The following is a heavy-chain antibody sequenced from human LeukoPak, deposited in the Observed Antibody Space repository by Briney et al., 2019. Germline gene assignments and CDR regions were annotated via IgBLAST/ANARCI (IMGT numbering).Heavy chain of an antibody. CDR2: IYYSGST. Sequence: SETLSLTCTVSGGSISSSSYYWGWIRQPPGKGLEWIVSIYYSGSTYYNPSLKSRVTISVDTSKNQFSLKLSSVTAADTAVYYCARDRPYDSSGYYYPFDYWGQGTLVAVSS. V-gene: IGHV4-39*07. D-gene: IGHD3-22*01. CDR1: GGSISSSSYY. CDR3: ARDRPYDSSGYYYPFDY. J-gene: IGHJ4*02.